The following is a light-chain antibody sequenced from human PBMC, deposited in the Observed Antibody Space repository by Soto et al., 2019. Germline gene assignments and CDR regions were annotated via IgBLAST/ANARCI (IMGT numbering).Light chain of an antibody. V-gene: IGKV1-5*01. CDR1: QSISSW. CDR2: DAS. J-gene: IGKJ1*01. CDR3: QQYNSYSLT. Sequence: DIQMTQSPSTLSASVGDRVTITCRASQSISSWLAWYQQKPGKAPKLLIYDASSLESGVPSRFSGSGSGTEFTLTISCLQHDDFATYYCQQYNSYSLTFGQGTKVEIK.